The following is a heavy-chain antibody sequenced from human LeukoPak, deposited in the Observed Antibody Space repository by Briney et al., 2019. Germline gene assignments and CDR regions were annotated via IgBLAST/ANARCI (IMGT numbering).Heavy chain of an antibody. CDR1: GGSISSSSYY. CDR2: IYYSGST. Sequence: SETLSLTCTVSGGSISSSSYYWGWIRQPPGKGLEWIGSIYYSGSTYYNPSLKSRVTISVDTSKNQFSLKLSSVTAADTAVYYCARVGRYSGSYGCDYWGQGTLVTVSS. CDR3: ARVGRYSGSYGCDY. V-gene: IGHV4-39*01. D-gene: IGHD1-26*01. J-gene: IGHJ4*02.